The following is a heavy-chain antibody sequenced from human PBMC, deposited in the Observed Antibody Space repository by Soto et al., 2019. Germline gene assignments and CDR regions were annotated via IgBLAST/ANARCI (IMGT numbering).Heavy chain of an antibody. CDR1: GFVFADVW. J-gene: IGHJ5*02. CDR3: AKRAYTPYDLSSLHWFDP. V-gene: IGHV5-51*01. Sequence: GESLKISCKGSGFVFADVWIGWVRQTPDKGLEWVGIIHPRDSNTLYSPSFQGQVTISADMSISTIYLQWNSLKASDTAMYYCAKRAYTPYDLSSLHWFDPWGQGTLVTVSS. CDR2: IHPRDSNT. D-gene: IGHD5-12*01.